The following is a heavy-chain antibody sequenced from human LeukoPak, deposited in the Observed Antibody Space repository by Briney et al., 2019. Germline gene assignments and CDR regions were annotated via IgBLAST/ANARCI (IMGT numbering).Heavy chain of an antibody. CDR3: AKDVGYCSGGSCYEYFQH. D-gene: IGHD2-15*01. CDR2: ISGSGGST. V-gene: IGHV3-23*01. CDR1: GFTFSSYA. Sequence: PGGSLRLSCAASGFTFSSYAMSWVRQAPGKGLEWVSAISGSGGSTYYADSVKGRFTISRDNSKNTLYLHMNSLRAEDTAVYYCAKDVGYCSGGSCYEYFQHWGQGTLVTVSS. J-gene: IGHJ1*01.